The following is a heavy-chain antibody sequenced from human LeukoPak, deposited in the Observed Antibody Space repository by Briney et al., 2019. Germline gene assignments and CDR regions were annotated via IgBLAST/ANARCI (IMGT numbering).Heavy chain of an antibody. CDR3: ARRYCSGGSCYLPAENPAFDY. V-gene: IGHV4-39*01. D-gene: IGHD2-15*01. CDR2: IYYSGST. J-gene: IGHJ4*02. CDR1: GGSISSSGYY. Sequence: SETLSLTCTVSGGSISSSGYYWGWIRQPPGKGLEWIGNIYYSGSTYYNPSLKSRVTMSVDTSKNQFSLKLSSVTAADTAVYYCARRYCSGGSCYLPAENPAFDYWGQGTLVTVSS.